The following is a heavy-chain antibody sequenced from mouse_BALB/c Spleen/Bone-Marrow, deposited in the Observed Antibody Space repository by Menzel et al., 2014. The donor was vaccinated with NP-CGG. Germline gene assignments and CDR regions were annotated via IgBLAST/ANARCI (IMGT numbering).Heavy chain of an antibody. V-gene: IGHV5-12-2*01. CDR1: GFTFSSYT. D-gene: IGHD1-1*01. Sequence: EVNVVESGGGLVRPGGSLKLSCAASGFTFSSYTMSWVRQTPEKRLEWVAYISNGGGSTYYPDTVKGRFTISRDNAKNALYLQMSSLKSEDTAMYYCARGIYYYGSSCAYWGQGTLVTVSA. CDR3: ARGIYYYGSSCAY. CDR2: ISNGGGST. J-gene: IGHJ3*01.